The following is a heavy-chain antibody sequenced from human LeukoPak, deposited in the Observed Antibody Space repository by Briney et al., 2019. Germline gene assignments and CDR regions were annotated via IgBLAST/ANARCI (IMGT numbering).Heavy chain of an antibody. V-gene: IGHV3-23*01. CDR3: VKGSKTSRPYYFDY. CDR2: ITGTGDDT. Sequence: PGGSLRLSCAASGFTFRSYAMSWVRQTPEEGLEWVSAITGTGDDTFHADSVKGRFTISRDNSRDILYLQMHSLRAEDTAVYHCVKGSKTSRPYYFDYWGQGALVTVSS. CDR1: GFTFRSYA. J-gene: IGHJ4*02.